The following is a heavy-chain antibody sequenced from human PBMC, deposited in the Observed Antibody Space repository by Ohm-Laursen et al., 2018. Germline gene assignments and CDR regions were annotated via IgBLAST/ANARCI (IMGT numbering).Heavy chain of an antibody. CDR2: ISGSGGST. D-gene: IGHD6-19*01. CDR1: GFTFSSYA. Sequence: SLRLSCAASGFTFSSYAMSWVRQAPGKGLEWVSAISGSGGSTYYADSVKGRFTISRDNSKNTLYLQMNSLRAEDTAEYYRAKASSGWSAPFDYWGQGTLVTVSS. CDR3: AKASSGWSAPFDY. J-gene: IGHJ4*02. V-gene: IGHV3-23*01.